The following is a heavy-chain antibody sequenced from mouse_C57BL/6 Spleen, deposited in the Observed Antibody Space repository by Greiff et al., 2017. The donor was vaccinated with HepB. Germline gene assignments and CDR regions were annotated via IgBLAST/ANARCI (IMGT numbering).Heavy chain of an antibody. CDR1: GYTFTSYT. Sequence: VQLQQSGAELARPGASVKMSCKASGYTFTSYTMHWVKQRPGQGLEWIGYINPSSGYTKYNQKFKYKDTLTADKSSSTAYMQLSSLTSEDSAVYYCAREGRSTTVVAPFAYWGQGTLVTVSA. V-gene: IGHV1-4*01. CDR2: INPSSGYT. D-gene: IGHD1-1*01. CDR3: AREGRSTTVVAPFAY. J-gene: IGHJ3*01.